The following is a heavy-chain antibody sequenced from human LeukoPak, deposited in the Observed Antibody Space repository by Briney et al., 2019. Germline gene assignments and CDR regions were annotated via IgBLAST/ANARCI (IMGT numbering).Heavy chain of an antibody. D-gene: IGHD3-10*01. CDR2: MHYIGSS. V-gene: IGHV4-39*02. CDR1: GGSVSSHTYY. J-gene: IGHJ4*02. Sequence: SETLSLTCTVSGGSVSSHTYYWGWIRQPPGKGLEWIGSMHYIGSSYYNPSLKSRVTISIDTSKNQFSLNLSSVTAADTAVYYCAREATMVRGVAPFLAYWGQGTLVTVSS. CDR3: AREATMVRGVAPFLAY.